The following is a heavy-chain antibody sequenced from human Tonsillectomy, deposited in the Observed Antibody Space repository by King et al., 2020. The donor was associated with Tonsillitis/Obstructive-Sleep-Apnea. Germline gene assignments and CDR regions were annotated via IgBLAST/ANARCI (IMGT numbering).Heavy chain of an antibody. V-gene: IGHV4-34*01. CDR2: NNHSGSS. CDR3: AREMSGYGLDAFDI. CDR1: GGSFSGYY. J-gene: IGHJ3*02. Sequence: VQLQQWGAGLLKPSETLSLTCAVYGGSFSGYYWSWIRQPPGKGLEWIGENNHSGSSNYNPSLKSRVTISVDTSNNQFSLKLSSVTAADTAVYYCAREMSGYGLDAFDIWGHGTMVTVSS. D-gene: IGHD5-12*01.